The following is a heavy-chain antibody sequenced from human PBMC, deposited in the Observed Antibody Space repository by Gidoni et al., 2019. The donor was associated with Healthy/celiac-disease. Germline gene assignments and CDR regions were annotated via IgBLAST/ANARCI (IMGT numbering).Heavy chain of an antibody. D-gene: IGHD3-10*01. J-gene: IGHJ6*02. CDR3: ARDDVGRGGLHYYYYGMDV. Sequence: QVQLVQSGAEVKKPGASVKVSCKASGYTFTGYYMHWVRQAPGQGLEWMGWINPNSGGTNYAQKLQGRVTMTRDTAISTAYMELSRLRSDDTAVYYCARDDVGRGGLHYYYYGMDVWGQGTTVTVSS. CDR1: GYTFTGYY. V-gene: IGHV1-2*02. CDR2: INPNSGGT.